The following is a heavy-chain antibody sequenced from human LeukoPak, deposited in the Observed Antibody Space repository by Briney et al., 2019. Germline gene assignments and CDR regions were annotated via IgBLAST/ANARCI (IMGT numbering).Heavy chain of an antibody. J-gene: IGHJ4*02. CDR1: GGSISSYY. D-gene: IGHD6-19*01. V-gene: IGHV4-59*01. Sequence: SETLSLTGTVSGGSISSYYWSWIRQPPGKGLEWIGYIYYSGSTNYNPSLKSRVTISVDTSKNQFSLKLSSVTAADTAVYYCARDQSSGWYATSYFDYWGQGTLVTVSS. CDR2: IYYSGST. CDR3: ARDQSSGWYATSYFDY.